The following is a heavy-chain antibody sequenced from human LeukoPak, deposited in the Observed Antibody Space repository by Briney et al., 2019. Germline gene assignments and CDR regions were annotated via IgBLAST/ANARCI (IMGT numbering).Heavy chain of an antibody. CDR1: GDSISSYY. J-gene: IGHJ4*02. CDR3: ASGRYCSGGSCYGIPNY. Sequence: KTSETLSLTCTVSGDSISSYYWSWIRQPPGKGLEWIGYIYYSGSTNYNPSLKSRVTISVDTSKNQFSLKLSSVTAADTAVYYCASGRYCSGGSCYGIPNYWGQGTLVTVSS. D-gene: IGHD2-15*01. CDR2: IYYSGST. V-gene: IGHV4-59*08.